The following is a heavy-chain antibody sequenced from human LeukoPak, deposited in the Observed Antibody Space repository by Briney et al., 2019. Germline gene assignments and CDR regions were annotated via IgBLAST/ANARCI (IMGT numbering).Heavy chain of an antibody. V-gene: IGHV3-23*01. CDR3: ARNGGSSWPAYYIDY. CDR2: ISGGAGST. Sequence: GGSLRLSCAASGFTFSSHAMSWVRQAPGKGLEWVSAISGGAGSTYYADSVKGRFTISRDNSENTLYLQVSSLRAEDTAVYYCARNGGSSWPAYYIDYWGQGTLVTVSS. D-gene: IGHD6-13*01. CDR1: GFTFSSHA. J-gene: IGHJ4*02.